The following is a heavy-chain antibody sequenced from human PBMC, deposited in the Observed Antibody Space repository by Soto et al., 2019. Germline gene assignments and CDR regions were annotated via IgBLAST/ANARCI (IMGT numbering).Heavy chain of an antibody. J-gene: IGHJ6*02. CDR3: ARDWRYCTNGVCYTHYYYGMDV. D-gene: IGHD2-8*01. Sequence: LGESLKISCKGSGYSFTSYWISWVRQMPGKGLEWMGRIDPSDSYTNYSPSFQGHVTISADKSISTAYLQWSSLKASDTAMYYCARDWRYCTNGVCYTHYYYGMDVWGQGTTVTVSS. V-gene: IGHV5-10-1*01. CDR1: GYSFTSYW. CDR2: IDPSDSYT.